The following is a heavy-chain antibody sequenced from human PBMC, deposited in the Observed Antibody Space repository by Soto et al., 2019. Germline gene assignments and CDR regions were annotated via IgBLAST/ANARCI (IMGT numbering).Heavy chain of an antibody. Sequence: PGGSLRLSCAASGFTFSSYGMHWVRQTPGKGLEWVAVIWYDGSNKYYADSVKGRFTISRDNSKNTLYLQMNSLRAEDTAVYYCARDKAWFDPWGQGTLVTVSS. CDR3: ARDKAWFDP. CDR1: GFTFSSYG. V-gene: IGHV3-33*01. J-gene: IGHJ5*02. CDR2: IWYDGSNK.